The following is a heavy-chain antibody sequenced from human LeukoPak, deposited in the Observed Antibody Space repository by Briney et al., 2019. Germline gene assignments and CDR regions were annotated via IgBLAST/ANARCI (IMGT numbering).Heavy chain of an antibody. CDR2: IYTSGST. D-gene: IGHD3-9*01. J-gene: IGHJ5*02. Sequence: SQTLSLTCTVSGGSISSGSYYWSWIRQPAGKGLEWIGRIYTSGSTNYNPSLKSRVTISVDTSKNQFSLKLSSVTAADTAVYYCARDRTLPHYDILTGYPNWFDPWGQGTPVTVSS. CDR3: ARDRTLPHYDILTGYPNWFDP. CDR1: GGSISSGSYY. V-gene: IGHV4-61*02.